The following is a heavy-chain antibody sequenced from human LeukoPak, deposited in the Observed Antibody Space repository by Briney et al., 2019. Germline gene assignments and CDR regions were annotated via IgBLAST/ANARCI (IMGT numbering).Heavy chain of an antibody. CDR1: GFSFSKYT. Sequence: PGGSLRLSCAASGFSFSKYTMNWVRQAPGKGLEWVSGITGDGGRTYYADSVKGRFTISRDKSKNTLYVQMNSLRAEDTAVYYCAGTRGDMDRYCSGGSCYGGGYWFDPWGQGTLVTVSS. V-gene: IGHV3-23*01. CDR2: ITGDGGRT. D-gene: IGHD2-15*01. CDR3: AGTRGDMDRYCSGGSCYGGGYWFDP. J-gene: IGHJ5*02.